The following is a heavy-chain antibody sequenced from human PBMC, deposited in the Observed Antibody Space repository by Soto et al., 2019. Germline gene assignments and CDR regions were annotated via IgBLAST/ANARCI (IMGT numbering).Heavy chain of an antibody. CDR1: GGTFSTYT. D-gene: IGHD2-2*01. CDR3: ARRYCISTSCHYYGMDV. CDR2: IIPIFRTA. J-gene: IGHJ6*02. V-gene: IGHV1-69*12. Sequence: QVQLVQSGAEVKKPGSSVKVSCKASGGTFSTYTVSWVRQAPGQGLEWMGGIIPIFRTANYAQKFQGRVTVTXDEXTXTAYMELSSLRSEDTAVYYCARRYCISTSCHYYGMDVWGQGTTVTVSS.